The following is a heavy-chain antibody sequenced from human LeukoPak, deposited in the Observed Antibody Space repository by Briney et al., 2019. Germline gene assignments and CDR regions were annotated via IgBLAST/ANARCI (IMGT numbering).Heavy chain of an antibody. D-gene: IGHD3-22*01. CDR1: GFTFSSYG. J-gene: IGHJ6*03. CDR3: AKDWNYYDTSVPFYYYYMEV. V-gene: IGHV3-30*18. Sequence: PGGSLRLSCAASGFTFSSYGMHWVRQAPGKGLEWVAVVSYDGSDKYYSDSVEGRFSISRDNSKNTVYLQMSSLRAEDTAVYFCAKDWNYYDTSVPFYYYYMEVWGKGTTVTVSS. CDR2: VSYDGSDK.